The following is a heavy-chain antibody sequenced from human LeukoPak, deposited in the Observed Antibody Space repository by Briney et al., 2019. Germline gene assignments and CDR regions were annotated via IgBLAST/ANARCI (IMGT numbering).Heavy chain of an antibody. CDR3: TRDEGLVAGIWRAYDI. CDR2: ITGRGDHS. V-gene: IGHV3-23*01. CDR1: GFTFSNYT. D-gene: IGHD6-19*01. J-gene: IGHJ3*02. Sequence: PAGFLRLSCAASGFTFSNYTMSWIRQDLGKGRGWVSLITGRGDHSYYTDSAKRRFTLSRDNSKNTLFLQLDSLRAEDTAVYYCTRDEGLVAGIWRAYDIWGQGTMVTVSS.